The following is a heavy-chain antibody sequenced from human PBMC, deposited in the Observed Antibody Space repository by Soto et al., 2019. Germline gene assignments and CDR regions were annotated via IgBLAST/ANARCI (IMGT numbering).Heavy chain of an antibody. CDR1: GYTFTGYD. D-gene: IGHD3-22*01. V-gene: IGHV1-2*02. J-gene: IGHJ5*01. CDR2: IILGSGGT. CDR3: VRGNADSNSRYFPCSSDS. Sequence: ASVKVSCKASGYTFTGYDVHWVRQAPGQGLEWMGWIILGSGGTKYAEKFQGRVTVTGDTSTSTVYMELSRLTSDDTAVYYCVRGNADSNSRYFPCSSDSCGHGTRVTVYS.